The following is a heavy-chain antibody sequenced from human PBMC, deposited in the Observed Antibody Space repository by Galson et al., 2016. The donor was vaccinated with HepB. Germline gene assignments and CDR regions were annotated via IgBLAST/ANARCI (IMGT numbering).Heavy chain of an antibody. CDR1: GGSVNSDTYH. CDR2: TYNSGGSA. CDR3: ATYLVGRGGRGS. J-gene: IGHJ5*02. D-gene: IGHD4-23*01. V-gene: IGHV4-61*01. Sequence: LSLTCTVSGGSVNSDTYHWSWIRQPPGKGLEWIGYTYNSGGSANYNPSLTSRVTISVDTSKNQFSLKLSSVTAADTAVYYCATYLVGRGGRGSWGQGTLVTVSS.